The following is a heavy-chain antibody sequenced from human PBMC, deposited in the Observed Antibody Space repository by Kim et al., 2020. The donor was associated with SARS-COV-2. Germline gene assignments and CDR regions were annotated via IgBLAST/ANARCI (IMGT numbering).Heavy chain of an antibody. D-gene: IGHD6-19*01. CDR2: IYYSGST. CDR1: GGSISSSSYY. Sequence: SETLSLTCTVSGGSISSSSYYWGWIRQPPGKGLEWIGSIYYSGSTYYNPSLKSRVTISVDTSKNQFSLKLSSVTAADTAVYYCARLEQWLVDYWGQGTL. CDR3: ARLEQWLVDY. J-gene: IGHJ4*02. V-gene: IGHV4-39*01.